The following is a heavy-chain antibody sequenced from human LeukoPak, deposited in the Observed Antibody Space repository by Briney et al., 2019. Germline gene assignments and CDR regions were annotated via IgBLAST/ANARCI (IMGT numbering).Heavy chain of an antibody. D-gene: IGHD5-18*01. CDR2: INAGNGNT. Sequence: ASVKVSCKASGYTFTSYGISWVRQAPGQGLEWMGWINAGNGNTKYSQKFQGRVTITRDTSASTAYMELSSLRSEDTAVYYCATEDLVDTAMVFDYWGQGTLVTVSS. CDR1: GYTFTSYG. V-gene: IGHV1-3*01. J-gene: IGHJ4*02. CDR3: ATEDLVDTAMVFDY.